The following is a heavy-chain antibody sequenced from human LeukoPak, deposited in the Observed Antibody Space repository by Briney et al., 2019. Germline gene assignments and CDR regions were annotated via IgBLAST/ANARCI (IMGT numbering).Heavy chain of an antibody. CDR3: ARAEGGTYYDFWSGFQNWFDP. D-gene: IGHD3-3*01. J-gene: IGHJ5*02. Sequence: SETLSLTCTVSGYSISSGYYWGWIRQPPGKGLEWIGSIYHSGSTYYNPSLKSRVTISVDTSKNQFSLKLSSVTAADTAVYYCARAEGGTYYDFWSGFQNWFDPWGQGTLVTVSS. CDR1: GYSISSGYY. V-gene: IGHV4-38-2*02. CDR2: IYHSGST.